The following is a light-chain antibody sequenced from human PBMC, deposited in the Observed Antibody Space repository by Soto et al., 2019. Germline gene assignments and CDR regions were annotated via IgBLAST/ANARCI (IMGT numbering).Light chain of an antibody. CDR1: QSIDSY. CDR3: QQSYSSPPT. J-gene: IGKJ2*01. V-gene: IGKV1-39*01. Sequence: DIHMTQSPSSLSASVGDRVTITCRASQSIDSYVNWYQQKSGQAPKLLIYAASSLRSRVPSRFSGTGSGTDFTLTITSLQPEDFASYHCQQSYSSPPTFGQGTKLEIK. CDR2: AAS.